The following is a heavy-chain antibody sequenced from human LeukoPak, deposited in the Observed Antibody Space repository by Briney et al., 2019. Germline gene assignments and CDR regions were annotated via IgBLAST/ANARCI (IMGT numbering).Heavy chain of an antibody. CDR1: GFTFISYE. J-gene: IGHJ4*02. V-gene: IGHV3-48*03. Sequence: PGGSLRLSCAASGFTFISYEMNCVRQAPGKGLEWVSYISSSGSTIYYADSVKGRFTISRDNAKNSLYLQMNSLRAEDTAVYYCANPTGSSGYGFDYWGQGTLVTVSS. D-gene: IGHD3-22*01. CDR3: ANPTGSSGYGFDY. CDR2: ISSSGSTI.